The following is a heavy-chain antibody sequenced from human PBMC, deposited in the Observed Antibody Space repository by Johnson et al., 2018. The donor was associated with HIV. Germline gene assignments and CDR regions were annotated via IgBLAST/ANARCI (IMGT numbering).Heavy chain of an antibody. D-gene: IGHD6-6*01. CDR2: ILDDVSTT. Sequence: QVQLVESGGGVFQPGRSLRLSCAASGFTFRSFAMHWVRQAPGKGLEWVALILDDVSTTYFVDSVKGRFTISRDNAKNSLYLQMNSLRADDTAVYYCASHVGSSVGSAFDIWGQGTMVTVSS. J-gene: IGHJ3*02. CDR3: ASHVGSSVGSAFDI. CDR1: GFTFRSFA. V-gene: IGHV3-30*04.